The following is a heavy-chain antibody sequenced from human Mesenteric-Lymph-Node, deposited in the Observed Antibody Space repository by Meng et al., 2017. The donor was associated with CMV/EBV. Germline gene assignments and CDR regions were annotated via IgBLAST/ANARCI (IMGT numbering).Heavy chain of an antibody. D-gene: IGHD5-12*01. CDR1: GFTFDTYY. V-gene: IGHV3-7*01. CDR3: AGGSGWLIDY. J-gene: IGHJ4*02. CDR2: IKQDGSEK. Sequence: GESLKISCAASGFTFDTYYMTWVRPAPGEGLEWVANIKQDGSEKYYVDSVKGRFTISRDNPKNSLYLQMDSLRAEDTAVYYCAGGSGWLIDYWGQGTLVTVSS.